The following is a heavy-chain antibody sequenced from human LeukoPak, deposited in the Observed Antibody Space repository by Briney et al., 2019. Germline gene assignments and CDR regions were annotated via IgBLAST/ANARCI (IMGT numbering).Heavy chain of an antibody. D-gene: IGHD6-13*01. V-gene: IGHV1-46*01. CDR2: INPSDGST. CDR3: AASNSSSWPFDY. J-gene: IGHJ4*02. CDR1: GYTFTSYY. Sequence: ATVKISCKASGYTFTSYYMHWVRQAPGQGLEWMGIINPSDGSTSYAQKFQGRVTMTRDTSTSTVYMELSSLRSEDTAVYYCAASNSSSWPFDYWGQGTLVTVSS.